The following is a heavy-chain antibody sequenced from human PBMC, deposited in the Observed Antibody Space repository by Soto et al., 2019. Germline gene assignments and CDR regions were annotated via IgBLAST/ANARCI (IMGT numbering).Heavy chain of an antibody. D-gene: IGHD5-18*01. V-gene: IGHV3-23*01. CDR3: AKKRGYSYGSRPTVDY. CDR2: ISGSGGST. J-gene: IGHJ4*02. CDR1: GFTFSSYA. Sequence: GGSLRLSCAASGFTFSSYAMSWVRQAPGKGLEWVSAISGSGGSTYYADSVKGRFTISRDNSKNTLYLQMNSLRAEDTAVYYCAKKRGYSYGSRPTVDYWGQGTRVTVAS.